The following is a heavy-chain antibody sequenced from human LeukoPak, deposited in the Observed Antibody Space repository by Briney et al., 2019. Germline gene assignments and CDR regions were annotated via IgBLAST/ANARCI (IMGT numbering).Heavy chain of an antibody. CDR3: ARCGAGYPYYYYMDV. CDR2: IYPGDSDT. V-gene: IGHV5-51*01. D-gene: IGHD3-9*01. CDR1: GYSFTSYW. Sequence: GESLKISCKGSGYSFTSYWIGWVRQMPGKGLEWMGIIYPGDSDTRYSPSFQGQVTISADKSISTAYLQWSSPKASDTAMYYCARCGAGYPYYYYMDVWAKGTTVTVSS. J-gene: IGHJ6*03.